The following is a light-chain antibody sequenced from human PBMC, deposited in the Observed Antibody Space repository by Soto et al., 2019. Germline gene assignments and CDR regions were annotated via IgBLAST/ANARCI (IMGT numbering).Light chain of an antibody. V-gene: IGKV3-20*01. CDR1: QSVSSF. CDR3: QQYHNSPPT. CDR2: GAS. Sequence: EIVLTQSPVTLSLSPWERATLSCRASQSVSSFLAWYQRKPGQAPRLLIYGASSRATGIPDRFSGGGSGTDFTLTISRLEPEDFAVYYCQQYHNSPPTFGQGTKVDIK. J-gene: IGKJ1*01.